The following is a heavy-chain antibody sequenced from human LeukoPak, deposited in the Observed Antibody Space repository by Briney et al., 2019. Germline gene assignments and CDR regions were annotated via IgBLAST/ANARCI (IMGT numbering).Heavy chain of an antibody. V-gene: IGHV4-59*08. Sequence: SETLSLTCSVSGDSISTYSWSWIRQPPGKGLEWIGYIYYSGSTNYNPSLKSRVTISVDTSKNQFSLKLSSVTAADTAVYYCARHTKNSSGWYYFDYWGQGTLVTVSS. CDR3: ARHTKNSSGWYYFDY. D-gene: IGHD6-19*01. CDR1: GDSISTYS. CDR2: IYYSGST. J-gene: IGHJ4*02.